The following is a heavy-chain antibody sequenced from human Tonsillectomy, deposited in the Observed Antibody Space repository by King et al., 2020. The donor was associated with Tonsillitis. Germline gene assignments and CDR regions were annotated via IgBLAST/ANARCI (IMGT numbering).Heavy chain of an antibody. CDR1: GFTFSSYA. Sequence: VQLVESGGGLVQPGGSLRLPCAASGFTFSSYAMSWVRQAPGKGLEWVSVIYSGGGSTSYADSVKGRFTISRDNSKNTLYLQMNSLRAEDTAVYYCAKDRCWGGFGELYYFDYWGQGTLVTVSS. D-gene: IGHD3-10*01. CDR3: AKDRCWGGFGELYYFDY. CDR2: IYSGGGST. J-gene: IGHJ4*02. V-gene: IGHV3-23*03.